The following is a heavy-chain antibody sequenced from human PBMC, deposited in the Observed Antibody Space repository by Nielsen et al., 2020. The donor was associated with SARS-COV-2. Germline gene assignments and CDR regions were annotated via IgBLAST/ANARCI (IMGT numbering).Heavy chain of an antibody. CDR2: ISYDGSNK. CDR1: GFTFDDYA. V-gene: IGHV3-30-3*01. D-gene: IGHD3-22*01. CDR3: ARVHDSSGYYTFGY. J-gene: IGHJ4*02. Sequence: GGSLRLSCAASGFTFDDYAMHWVRQAPGKGLEWVAVISYDGSNKYYADSVKGRFTISRDNSKNTLYLQMNSLRAEDTAVYYCARVHDSSGYYTFGYWGQGTLVTVSS.